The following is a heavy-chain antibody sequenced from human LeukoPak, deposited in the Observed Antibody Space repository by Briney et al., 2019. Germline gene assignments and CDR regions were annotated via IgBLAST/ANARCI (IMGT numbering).Heavy chain of an antibody. D-gene: IGHD5-18*01. Sequence: PSETLSLTCAVYGGSFSGYYWSWIRQPPGKGLEWIGEINHSGSTNYNPSLKRRVTISVDTSKNQFSLKLSSVTAADTAVYYCASARIQLWLLEWYFDLWGRGTLVTVSS. CDR1: GGSFSGYY. J-gene: IGHJ2*01. CDR3: ASARIQLWLLEWYFDL. V-gene: IGHV4-34*01. CDR2: INHSGST.